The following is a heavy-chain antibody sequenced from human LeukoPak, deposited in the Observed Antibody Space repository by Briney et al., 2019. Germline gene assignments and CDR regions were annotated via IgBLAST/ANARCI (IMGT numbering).Heavy chain of an antibody. D-gene: IGHD1-26*01. V-gene: IGHV3-23*01. CDR1: GVTFSSYG. CDR2: MSGSGSRT. Sequence: GGSLRRSCAASGVTFSSYGRSWVRQAPGKGLEWVSAMSGSGSRTYYADSVKGRFTISRDNSKNTLYLQMSSLRVEDTALYYCAKDRVGAILYFDYWGQGTLVTVSS. J-gene: IGHJ4*02. CDR3: AKDRVGAILYFDY.